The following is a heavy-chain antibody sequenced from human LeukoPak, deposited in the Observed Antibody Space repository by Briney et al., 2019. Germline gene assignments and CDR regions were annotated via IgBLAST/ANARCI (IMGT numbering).Heavy chain of an antibody. CDR3: AITADYYDSSGPPQGFDP. CDR1: GFTFSSYS. J-gene: IGHJ5*02. V-gene: IGHV3-21*01. CDR2: ISTSSSYI. D-gene: IGHD3-22*01. Sequence: GGSLRLSCAASGFTFSSYSMSWVRQAPGKGLEWVSSISTSSSYIYSVDSVKGRFTISRDNAKNSLYLQMNSLRAEDTAVYYCAITADYYDSSGPPQGFDPWGQGTLVTVSS.